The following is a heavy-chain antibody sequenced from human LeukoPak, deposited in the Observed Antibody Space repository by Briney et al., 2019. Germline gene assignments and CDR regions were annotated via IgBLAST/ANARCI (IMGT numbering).Heavy chain of an antibody. CDR2: ISHSIYSIYT. J-gene: IGHJ6*02. Sequence: GGSLRLSCAASGFTVSDYNMSWIRQAPGKGLEWVSYISHSIYSIYTKYTDSVKVRFTISRENAKSSLYLQMDSLRAEDTAVYYCARDRVAVAGSFYYYYGMDVWGQGTTVTVSS. V-gene: IGHV3-11*06. CDR3: ARDRVAVAGSFYYYYGMDV. D-gene: IGHD6-19*01. CDR1: GFTVSDYN.